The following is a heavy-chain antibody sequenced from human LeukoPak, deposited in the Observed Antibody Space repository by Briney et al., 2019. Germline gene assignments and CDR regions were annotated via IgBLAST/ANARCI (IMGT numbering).Heavy chain of an antibody. CDR2: IYTSGST. Sequence: SETLSLTCTVSGGSISSFYWSWIRQPAGKGLGWFGRIYTSGSTNYNPSLKSRVTMSVDTSKNQFSLKLSSVSAADTAVYYCARDVVAAAGTWDYWGQGTLVTVSS. CDR1: GGSISSFY. V-gene: IGHV4-4*07. D-gene: IGHD6-13*01. J-gene: IGHJ4*02. CDR3: ARDVVAAAGTWDY.